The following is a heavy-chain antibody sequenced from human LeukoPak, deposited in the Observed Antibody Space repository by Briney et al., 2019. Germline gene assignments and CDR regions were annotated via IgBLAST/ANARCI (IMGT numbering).Heavy chain of an antibody. CDR3: ATRVTADLYGASDI. J-gene: IGHJ3*02. V-gene: IGHV3-21*01. Sequence: GGSLRLSHAASGFSFSSYSINWVRPAPGKGLEWVSSVSSSSDHIYYADPVKGRFTISRDNAKNSLYLQMNSLRADDTALYYCATRVTADLYGASDIWGQGTFVTVSS. D-gene: IGHD3-16*01. CDR2: VSSSSDHI. CDR1: GFSFSSYS.